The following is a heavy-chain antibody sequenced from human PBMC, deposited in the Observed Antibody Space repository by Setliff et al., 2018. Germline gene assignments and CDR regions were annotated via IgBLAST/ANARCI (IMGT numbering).Heavy chain of an antibody. Sequence: SETLSLTCTVSDGSISSSSYYWGWIRQPPGKGLEWIGSIYYSGSTYYNPSLKSRVTISVDTSKNQFSLKLSSVTAADTAVYYCARDNNPGYRGYWGRFDYWGQGTLVTVSS. V-gene: IGHV4-39*07. CDR2: IYYSGST. CDR1: DGSISSSSYY. D-gene: IGHD3-16*02. J-gene: IGHJ4*02. CDR3: ARDNNPGYRGYWGRFDY.